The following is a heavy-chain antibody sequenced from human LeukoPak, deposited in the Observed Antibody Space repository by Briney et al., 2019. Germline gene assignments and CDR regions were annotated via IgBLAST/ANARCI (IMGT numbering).Heavy chain of an antibody. CDR1: GFTFSSYW. Sequence: GGSPRLSCAASGFTFSSYWVHWVRQTPGKGLEWVSRINTDGSSTSYADSVKGRFTISRDNAKNTLYLQMNSLRDEDTAVYYCARAGRYKFEYWGQGTLVTVSS. CDR2: INTDGSST. D-gene: IGHD3-10*01. CDR3: ARAGRYKFEY. J-gene: IGHJ4*02. V-gene: IGHV3-74*01.